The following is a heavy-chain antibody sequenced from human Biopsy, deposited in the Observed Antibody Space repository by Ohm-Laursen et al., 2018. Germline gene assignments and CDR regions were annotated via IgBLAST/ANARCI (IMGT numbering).Heavy chain of an antibody. V-gene: IGHV1-8*01. CDR3: ARWETTLGRSLDS. CDR2: MSPNTGNT. CDR1: GYTFTSHD. Sequence: ASVKVSCKASGYTFTSHDINWVRQATGQGLEWMGWMSPNTGNTAYAQRFQDRVAMTSDTSTGTAYMGLTSPTSDDTAVYFCARWETTLGRSLDSWGQGTLVAVSS. D-gene: IGHD1-26*01. J-gene: IGHJ4*02.